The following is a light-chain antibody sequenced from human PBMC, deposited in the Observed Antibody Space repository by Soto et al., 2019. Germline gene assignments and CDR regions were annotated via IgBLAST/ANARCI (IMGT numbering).Light chain of an antibody. V-gene: IGKV3-20*01. Sequence: EIVLTQSPGTLSLSPGESATLSCRASQSVSSSQVAWYQLKPGQAPRLLIYGASSRATGIPEGFSGVGSETDFPLTISRLEPEDFAVYYFQQYATSPPTFGQGSKLEIK. CDR3: QQYATSPPT. J-gene: IGKJ2*01. CDR2: GAS. CDR1: QSVSSSQ.